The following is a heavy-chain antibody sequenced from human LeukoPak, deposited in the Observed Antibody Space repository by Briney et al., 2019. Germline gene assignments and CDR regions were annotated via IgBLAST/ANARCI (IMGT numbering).Heavy chain of an antibody. CDR3: ARSPSFYRQHFDY. V-gene: IGHV4-39*07. D-gene: IGHD3-10*01. CDR2: IYYSGST. J-gene: IGHJ4*02. Sequence: PSETLSLTCTVSGGSIGSSSYYWGWIRQPPGKGLEWIGSIYYSGSTYYNPSLKSRVTISVDTSKDQFSLKLSSVTAADTAVYYCARSPSFYRQHFDYWGQGTLVTVSS. CDR1: GGSIGSSSYY.